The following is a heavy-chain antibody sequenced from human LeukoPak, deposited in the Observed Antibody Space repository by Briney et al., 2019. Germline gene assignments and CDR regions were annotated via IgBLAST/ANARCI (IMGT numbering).Heavy chain of an antibody. J-gene: IGHJ4*02. V-gene: IGHV4-39*07. CDR1: GGSISTSNYY. Sequence: SETLSLTCTVSGGSISTSNYYWGWIRQPPGKGLEWIGNIFYSGSTYYSPSLRSRVTISLDTSRNQFSLKLNSVTAADTAVYYCARDYRGRDGYNFGGAYWGQGTLVTVSS. CDR3: ARDYRGRDGYNFGGAY. D-gene: IGHD5-24*01. CDR2: IFYSGST.